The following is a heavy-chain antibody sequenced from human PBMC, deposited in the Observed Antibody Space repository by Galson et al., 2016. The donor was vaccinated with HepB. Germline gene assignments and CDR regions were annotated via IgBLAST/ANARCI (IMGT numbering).Heavy chain of an antibody. CDR1: GFAFDRRA. CDR3: ALPNWITTIAVGWFDS. J-gene: IGHJ5*01. D-gene: IGHD3-22*01. V-gene: IGHV3-23*01. Sequence: SLRLSCAASGFAFDRRALSWVRQAPGKQLEWVSVIRSAGDIIYYADSVKGRFTISRDNSKNTLYLQMDSLRAEDTAIYYCALPNWITTIAVGWFDSWGQGTLVTVSS. CDR2: IRSAGDII.